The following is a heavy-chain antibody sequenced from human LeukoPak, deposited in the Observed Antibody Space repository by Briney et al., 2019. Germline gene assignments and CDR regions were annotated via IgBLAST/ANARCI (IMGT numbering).Heavy chain of an antibody. Sequence: SETLSLTCAVYGGSFSGYYWSLIRQPPGKGLEWIGEINHSGSTNYNPSLKSRVTISVDTSKNQFSLKLSSVTAADTAVYYCARVRCSSTSCSRNYGMDVWGQGTTVTVSS. J-gene: IGHJ6*02. CDR2: INHSGST. V-gene: IGHV4-34*01. CDR3: ARVRCSSTSCSRNYGMDV. D-gene: IGHD2-2*01. CDR1: GGSFSGYY.